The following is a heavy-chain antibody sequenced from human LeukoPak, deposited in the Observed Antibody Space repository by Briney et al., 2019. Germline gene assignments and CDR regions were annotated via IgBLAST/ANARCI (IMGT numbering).Heavy chain of an antibody. CDR1: GYIFTNYW. CDR3: ARLHSGADY. V-gene: IGHV5-51*01. D-gene: IGHD4-17*01. Sequence: GESLKISCKTSGYIFTNYWIDWVRQMPGKGLEWMGIMYPADSDTRYSPSFQGQVIISADKSVSTTYLQWSSLRASDTAMYYCARLHSGADYWGQGTLVTVSS. CDR2: MYPADSDT. J-gene: IGHJ4*02.